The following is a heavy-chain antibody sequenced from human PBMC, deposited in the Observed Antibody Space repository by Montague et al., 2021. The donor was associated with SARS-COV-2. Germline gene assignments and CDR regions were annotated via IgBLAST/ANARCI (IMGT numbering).Heavy chain of an antibody. Sequence: SLRLSCVASGFTFSSYWMHWVRQAPGKGLVWVSRINSDGSSTSYADSVKGRFTISRDNAKNTLYLQMNSLRAEDTAVYYCAVYGVPEGPGIDVWGQGTTVTVSS. CDR1: GFTFSSYW. CDR3: AVYGVPEGPGIDV. D-gene: IGHD4-17*01. J-gene: IGHJ6*02. CDR2: INSDGSST. V-gene: IGHV3-74*01.